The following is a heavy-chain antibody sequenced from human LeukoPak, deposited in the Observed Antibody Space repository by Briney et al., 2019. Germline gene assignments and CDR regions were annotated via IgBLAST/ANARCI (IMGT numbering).Heavy chain of an antibody. Sequence: LETLSLTCTVSGGSLSGHYWSWIRQPPGKRLEWIGYVSYTGRTKYNPSLQSRVTISIDTSESQFSLKLTSVTSADTAVYSCARLLDNDISGDPDTFDVWGQGTTVIVSS. J-gene: IGHJ3*01. V-gene: IGHV4-59*11. D-gene: IGHD3-22*01. CDR2: VSYTGRT. CDR1: GGSLSGHY. CDR3: ARLLDNDISGDPDTFDV.